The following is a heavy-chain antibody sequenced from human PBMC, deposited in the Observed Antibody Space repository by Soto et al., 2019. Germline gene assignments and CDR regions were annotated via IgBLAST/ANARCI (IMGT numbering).Heavy chain of an antibody. V-gene: IGHV1-69*13. CDR2: IIPIFGTA. J-gene: IGHJ4*02. Sequence: GASVKVSCKASGGTFSSYAISWVRQAPGQGLEWMGGIIPIFGTANYAQKFQGRVTITADESTSTAYMELSSLRSEDTAVYYCAGQGSSGYLDYWGQGTLVTVSS. CDR1: GGTFSSYA. D-gene: IGHD3-22*01. CDR3: AGQGSSGYLDY.